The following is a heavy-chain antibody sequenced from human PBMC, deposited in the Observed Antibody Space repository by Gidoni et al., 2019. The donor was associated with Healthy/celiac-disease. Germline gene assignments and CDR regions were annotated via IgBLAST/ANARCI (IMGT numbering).Heavy chain of an antibody. Sequence: EVQLLESGGGLVQPGGSLRLSCAASGFTFSSYAMSWVRQAPGKGLEWVSAISGSGGSTYYADSVKGRFTISRDNSKNTLYLQMNSLRAEDTAVYYCAKSGNYDFWSGYYFFDYWGQGTLVTVSS. D-gene: IGHD3-3*01. CDR1: GFTFSSYA. CDR2: ISGSGGST. J-gene: IGHJ4*02. V-gene: IGHV3-23*01. CDR3: AKSGNYDFWSGYYFFDY.